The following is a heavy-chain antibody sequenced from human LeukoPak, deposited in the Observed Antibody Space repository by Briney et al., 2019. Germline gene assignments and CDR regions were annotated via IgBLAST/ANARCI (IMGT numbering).Heavy chain of an antibody. J-gene: IGHJ4*02. Sequence: PGGSLRLSCAASGFTVSSNYMSWVRQAPGKGLEWVSVIYSGGSTYYADSVKGRFTISRDNSKNTLYLQTNSLRPEDTAVYYCAKDMGLAYCGGDCYSFDYWGQGALVTVSS. D-gene: IGHD2-21*02. V-gene: IGHV3-53*05. CDR1: GFTVSSNY. CDR3: AKDMGLAYCGGDCYSFDY. CDR2: IYSGGST.